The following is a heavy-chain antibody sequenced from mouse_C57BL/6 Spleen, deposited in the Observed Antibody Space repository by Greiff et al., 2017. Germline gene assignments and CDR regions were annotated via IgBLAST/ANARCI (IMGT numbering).Heavy chain of an antibody. CDR1: GFSFNTYA. J-gene: IGHJ1*03. V-gene: IGHV10-1*01. Sequence: EVKLVESGGGLVQPKGSLKLSCAASGFSFNTYAMNWVRQAPGKGLEWVARIRSKSNNYATYYADSVKDKFTISRDDSESMLYLQMNNLKTEDTAMYYCVRQGPLYYYGSRPWYFDVWGTGTTVTVSS. D-gene: IGHD1-1*01. CDR2: IRSKSNNYAT. CDR3: VRQGPLYYYGSRPWYFDV.